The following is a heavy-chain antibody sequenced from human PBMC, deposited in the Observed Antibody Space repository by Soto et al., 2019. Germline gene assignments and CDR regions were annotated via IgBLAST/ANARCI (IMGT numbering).Heavy chain of an antibody. CDR2: ISSSSSTI. CDR1: GFTFSSYS. CDR3: YGSGYYTTGWDYFDY. Sequence: EVQLVESGGGLVQPGGSLRLSCAASGFTFSSYSMNWVRQAPGKGLEWVSYISSSSSTIYYADSVKGRFTISRDNAKNSLYLQMNSLRDEDTAVYYCYGSGYYTTGWDYFDYWGQGTLVTVSS. V-gene: IGHV3-48*02. J-gene: IGHJ4*02. D-gene: IGHD3-3*01.